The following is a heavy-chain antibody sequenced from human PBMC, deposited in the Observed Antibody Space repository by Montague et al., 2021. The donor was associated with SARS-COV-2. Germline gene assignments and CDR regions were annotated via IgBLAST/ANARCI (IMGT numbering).Heavy chain of an antibody. CDR2: IYYTGST. J-gene: IGHJ2*01. Sequence: TLSLTCTVSGGSISGDNYYWTWIRQHPGKGLEWIAYIYYTGSTYYNPSLQSRLRTSLDTSKNQFSLTLTSVTAADTAIYNCARNRGWGSRGAGYIDLWGRGTLVTVSS. CDR3: ARNRGWGSRGAGYIDL. V-gene: IGHV4-31*03. CDR1: GGSISGDNYY. D-gene: IGHD7-27*01.